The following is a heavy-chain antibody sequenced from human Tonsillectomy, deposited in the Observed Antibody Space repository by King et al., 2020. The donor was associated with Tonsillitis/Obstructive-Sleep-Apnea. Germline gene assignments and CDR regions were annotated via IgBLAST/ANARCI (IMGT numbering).Heavy chain of an antibody. CDR2: IDPSDSYT. J-gene: IGHJ6*02. CDR3: ARRHDSSNWLGGGLDV. V-gene: IGHV5-10-1*03. Sequence: QLVQSGAEVKKPGESLRISCQGSGYSFTSYWINWVRQMPGKGLEWMGRIDPSDSYTNYSPSFKGHVTISADKSITTVYLKWSSLKASDTAMYYFARRHDSSNWLGGGLDVWGQGTTVTVSS. D-gene: IGHD6-13*01. CDR1: GYSFTSYW.